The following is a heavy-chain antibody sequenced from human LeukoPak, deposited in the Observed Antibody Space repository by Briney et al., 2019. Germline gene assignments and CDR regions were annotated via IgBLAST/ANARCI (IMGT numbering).Heavy chain of an antibody. Sequence: SETLSLTCAVYGGSFSGYYWNWIRQPPGKGLEWIGEINHSGSTNYNPSLKSRVTMSVDTSKDQISLKLNSVTAADTAVYYCARDLYGGLFDYWGQGTLVTVSS. CDR2: INHSGST. CDR1: GGSFSGYY. CDR3: ARDLYGGLFDY. J-gene: IGHJ4*02. V-gene: IGHV4-34*01. D-gene: IGHD4/OR15-4a*01.